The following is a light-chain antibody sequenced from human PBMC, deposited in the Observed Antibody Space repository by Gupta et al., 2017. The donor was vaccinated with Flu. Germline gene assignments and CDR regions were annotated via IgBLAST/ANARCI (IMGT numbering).Light chain of an antibody. V-gene: IGLV1-47*01. CDR2: RND. CDR3: GAWDESRNGVV. CDR1: RSNIGNNY. Sequence: SVVTQPPSASGTPVQWVTISRSVNRSNIGNNYVHWYQQFPGTAPKLIIQRNDQRRSAVPDRFSAGKSGTSAALAISRLRSEDEAAYHCGAWDESRNGVVFGGGTKLTVL. J-gene: IGLJ2*01.